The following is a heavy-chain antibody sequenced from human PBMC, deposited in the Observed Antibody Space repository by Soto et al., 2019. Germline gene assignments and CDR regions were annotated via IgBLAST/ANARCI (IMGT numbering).Heavy chain of an antibody. CDR3: ARVRVVPPPDWFDP. D-gene: IGHD2-15*01. J-gene: IGHJ5*02. CDR1: GGTFSSYA. Sequence: SVKVSCKASGGTFSSYAISWVRQAPGQGLEWMGGIIPIFGTANYAQKFQGRVTITADESTSTAYMELSSLRSEDTAVYYCARVRVVPPPDWFDPWGQGTLVTVSS. V-gene: IGHV1-69*13. CDR2: IIPIFGTA.